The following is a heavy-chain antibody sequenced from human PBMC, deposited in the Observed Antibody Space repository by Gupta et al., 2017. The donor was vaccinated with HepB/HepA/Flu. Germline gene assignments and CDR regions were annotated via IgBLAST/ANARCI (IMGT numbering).Heavy chain of an antibody. CDR3: ASGASSWYVYYFDY. J-gene: IGHJ4*02. CDR1: GFTFSSYS. V-gene: IGHV3-23*01. CDR2: ISGSGGRT. D-gene: IGHD6-13*01. Sequence: EVQLLESGGGLVQPGGSLRLSCAASGFTFSSYSMSWVRQAPGKGLEWVSAISGSGGRTYYADSVKGRFTISRDNSKNTLYLQMKRLRAEDTAVYYCASGASSWYVYYFDYGGQGTLVTVSS.